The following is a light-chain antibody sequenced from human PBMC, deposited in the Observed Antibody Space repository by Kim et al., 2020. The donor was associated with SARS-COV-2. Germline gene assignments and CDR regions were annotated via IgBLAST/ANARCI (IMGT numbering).Light chain of an antibody. CDR2: VVS. Sequence: GQSITISCNGTTSDVGGYNYVSWYQQHPGKAPKLVMYVVSDRPSGVSTRFSGSKSGNTASLTISALQAEDEADYYCSSFTSGSTLVFGGGTKVTVL. CDR3: SSFTSGSTLV. J-gene: IGLJ2*01. V-gene: IGLV2-14*03. CDR1: TSDVGGYNY.